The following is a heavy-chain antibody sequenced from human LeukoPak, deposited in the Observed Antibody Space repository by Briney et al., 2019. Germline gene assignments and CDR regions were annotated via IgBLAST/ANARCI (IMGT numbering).Heavy chain of an antibody. V-gene: IGHV3-30*19. CDR2: IWYDGSNK. CDR3: ARLILEQNVVTAVTIDY. J-gene: IGHJ4*02. D-gene: IGHD2-21*02. CDR1: GFTFSSYG. Sequence: GGSLRLSCAASGFTFSSYGMHWVRQAPGKGLEWVAVIWYDGSNKYYADSVKGRFTISRDNSKNTLYLQMNSLRAEDTAVYYCARLILEQNVVTAVTIDYWGQGTLVTVSS.